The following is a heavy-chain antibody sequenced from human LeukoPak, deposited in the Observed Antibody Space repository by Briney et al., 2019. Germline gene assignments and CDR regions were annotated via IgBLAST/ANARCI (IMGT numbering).Heavy chain of an antibody. CDR1: GGTFSSYA. V-gene: IGHV1-69*13. CDR3: ARSVGGVLRYFDWLEDY. D-gene: IGHD3-9*01. J-gene: IGHJ4*02. Sequence: SVKVSCKASGGTFSSYAISWVRQAPGQGLEWMGGIIPTSGTANYAQKFQGRVTITADESTSTAYMELSSLRSEDTAVYYCARSVGGVLRYFDWLEDYWGQGTLVTVSS. CDR2: IIPTSGTA.